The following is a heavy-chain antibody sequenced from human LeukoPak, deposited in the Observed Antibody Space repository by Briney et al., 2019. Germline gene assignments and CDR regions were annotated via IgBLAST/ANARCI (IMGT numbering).Heavy chain of an antibody. V-gene: IGHV1-69*05. CDR3: ARDWHYDFWSGYYGYYYYGMDV. J-gene: IGHJ6*02. CDR1: GGTFSSYA. D-gene: IGHD3-3*01. Sequence: SVTVSCKASGGTFSSYAISWVRQAPGQGLEWMGGIIPIFGTANYAQKFQGRVTMTRNTSISTAYMELSSLRSEDTAVYYCARDWHYDFWSGYYGYYYYGMDVWGQGTTVTVSS. CDR2: IIPIFGTA.